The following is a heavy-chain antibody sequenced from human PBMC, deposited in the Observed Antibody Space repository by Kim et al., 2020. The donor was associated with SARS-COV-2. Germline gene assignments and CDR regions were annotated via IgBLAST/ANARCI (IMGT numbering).Heavy chain of an antibody. D-gene: IGHD3-10*01. Sequence: AQKFQGRVTMTRDTSTSTVYMELSSLRSEDTAVYYCARGYYGSGSYYDYWGQGTLVTVSS. CDR3: ARGYYGSGSYYDY. J-gene: IGHJ4*02. V-gene: IGHV1-46*01.